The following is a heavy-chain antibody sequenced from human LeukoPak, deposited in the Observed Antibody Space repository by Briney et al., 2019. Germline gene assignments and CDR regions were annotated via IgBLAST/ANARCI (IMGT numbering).Heavy chain of an antibody. CDR1: GGSLSSYY. Sequence: SETLSLTCTVSGGSLSSYYWSWIRQPPGKGLEWIGYIYYSGSTNYNPSLKSRVTISVDTSKNQFSLKLSSVTAADTAVYYCARDSSSTKGAFDIWGQGTMVTVSS. CDR3: ARDSSSTKGAFDI. V-gene: IGHV4-59*01. J-gene: IGHJ3*02. CDR2: IYYSGST.